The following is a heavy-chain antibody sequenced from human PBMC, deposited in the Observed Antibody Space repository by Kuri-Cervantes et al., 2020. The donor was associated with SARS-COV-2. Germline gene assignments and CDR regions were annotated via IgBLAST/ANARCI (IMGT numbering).Heavy chain of an antibody. CDR2: MNPNSGNT. CDR3: ARVACSGGSCYPRYYYYGMDV. J-gene: IGHJ6*02. V-gene: IGHV1-8*02. Sequence: ASVKVSCKASGYTFTSYGISWVRQAPGQGLEWTGWMNPNSGNTGYAQKFQGRVTMTRNTSISTAYMELSSLRSEDTAVYYCARVACSGGSCYPRYYYYGMDVWGQGTTVTVSS. D-gene: IGHD2-15*01. CDR1: GYTFTSYG.